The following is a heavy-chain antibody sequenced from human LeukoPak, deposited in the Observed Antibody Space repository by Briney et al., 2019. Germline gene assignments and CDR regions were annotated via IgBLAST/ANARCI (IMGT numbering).Heavy chain of an antibody. CDR2: ISSSGSTI. CDR1: GFTFSDYY. CDR3: ARGLPNYDFWRGIPDALDI. J-gene: IGHJ3*02. D-gene: IGHD3-3*01. V-gene: IGHV3-11*04. Sequence: PGGSLRLSCAASGFTFSDYYMSWIRQAPGKGLEWVSYISSSGSTIYYADSVKGRFTITRDNAKNSLYLQMNSLRAEDTAVYYSARGLPNYDFWRGIPDALDIWGQGTMVTVSS.